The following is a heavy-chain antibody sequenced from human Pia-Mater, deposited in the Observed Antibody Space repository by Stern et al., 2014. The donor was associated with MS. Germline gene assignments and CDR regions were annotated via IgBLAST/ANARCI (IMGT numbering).Heavy chain of an antibody. Sequence: QVQLVQSGAEVKKPGASVKVSCKASGYTFTSYGIRWVRQAPGQGLEWMGWINAYNGNTNYAQKLQGRVTMTTDRSTSTAYMELRSLRSDDTAVYYCARVVLEWSTPWVGYYYYGMDVWGQGTTVTVSS. V-gene: IGHV1-18*01. CDR1: GYTFTSYG. D-gene: IGHD3-3*01. CDR2: INAYNGNT. J-gene: IGHJ6*02. CDR3: ARVVLEWSTPWVGYYYYGMDV.